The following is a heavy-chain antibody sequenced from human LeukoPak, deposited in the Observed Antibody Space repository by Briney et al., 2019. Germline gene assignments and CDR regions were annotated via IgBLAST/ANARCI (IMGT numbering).Heavy chain of an antibody. Sequence: SETLSLTCTVSGGSISSYYWSWIRQPPGKGLEWIGYIYYSGSTNYNPSLKSRVTISVDTSKNQFSLKLSSVTAADTAVYYCARVDSSGYLHDAFDIWGQGTMVTVSS. D-gene: IGHD3-22*01. J-gene: IGHJ3*02. V-gene: IGHV4-59*01. CDR3: ARVDSSGYLHDAFDI. CDR2: IYYSGST. CDR1: GGSISSYY.